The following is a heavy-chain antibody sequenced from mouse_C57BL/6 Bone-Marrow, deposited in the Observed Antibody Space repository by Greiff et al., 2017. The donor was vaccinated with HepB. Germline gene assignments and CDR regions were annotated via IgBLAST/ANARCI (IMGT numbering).Heavy chain of an antibody. D-gene: IGHD1-1*01. J-gene: IGHJ2*01. CDR2: INPSTGGT. CDR1: GYSFTGYY. Sequence: VQLQQSGPELVKPGASVKISCKASGYSFTGYYMNWVKQSPEKSLEWIGEINPSTGGTTYNQKFKAKATLTVDKSSSTAYMQLKSLTSEDSAVYYCARYGGSSYEDYFDYWVQGTTLTVSS. CDR3: ARYGGSSYEDYFDY. V-gene: IGHV1-42*01.